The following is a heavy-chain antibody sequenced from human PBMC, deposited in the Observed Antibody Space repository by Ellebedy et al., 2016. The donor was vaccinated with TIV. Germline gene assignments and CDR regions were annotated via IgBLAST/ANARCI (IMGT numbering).Heavy chain of an antibody. V-gene: IGHV3-23*01. J-gene: IGHJ4*02. CDR3: AKDRTPGDGYWVFDN. CDR2: IVGSGA. CDR1: GFTFPRYA. Sequence: GESLKISCAASGFTFPRYAIPWVRQAPGKGLEWVSGIVGSGAQKYADSVKGRFTISRDNSKRTVDLQMNSLRAEDTAVYFCAKDRTPGDGYWVFDNWGQGTLVSVSS. D-gene: IGHD5-18*01.